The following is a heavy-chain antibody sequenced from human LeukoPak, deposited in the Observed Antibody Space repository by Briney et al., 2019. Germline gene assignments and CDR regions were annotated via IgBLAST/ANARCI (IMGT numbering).Heavy chain of an antibody. J-gene: IGHJ4*02. V-gene: IGHV3-30*02. Sequence: GGSLRLSCAASDFTFSNYAMHWVRQAPGKGLEWVAFIRYDGSHKDYADSVKGRFTISRDNSKNTLYLQMNRLRAEDMAIYYCVKVPYFDSSGYHGYWGQGTLVTVSS. CDR2: IRYDGSHK. CDR3: VKVPYFDSSGYHGY. D-gene: IGHD3-22*01. CDR1: DFTFSNYA.